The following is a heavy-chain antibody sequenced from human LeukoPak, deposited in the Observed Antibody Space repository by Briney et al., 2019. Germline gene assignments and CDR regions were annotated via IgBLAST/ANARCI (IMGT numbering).Heavy chain of an antibody. CDR1: GFTVNSNY. CDR2: IYSGGST. J-gene: IGHJ4*02. CDR3: ASTVPAATKSPGGRDIAPNY. V-gene: IGHV3-53*01. D-gene: IGHD2-2*01. Sequence: GGSLRLSCAASGFTVNSNYMSWVRQAPGKGLEWVSVIYSGGSTYYADSAKGRFTISRDNSKNTLYLQMNSLRAEDTAVYYCASTVPAATKSPGGRDIAPNYWGQGTLVTVSS.